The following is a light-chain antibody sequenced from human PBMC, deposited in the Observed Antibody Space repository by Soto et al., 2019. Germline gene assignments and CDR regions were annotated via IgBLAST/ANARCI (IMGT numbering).Light chain of an antibody. J-gene: IGKJ4*01. Sequence: DIQMTQSPSTLSASVGDRVTITCRASQSISGWLAWYQQKAGKAPKLLIYKTSNLESAVPPRFSGSGSGTAFTLTISSLHPDDFATYYCQQYNSYPLTFGGGTKVDIK. CDR1: QSISGW. CDR3: QQYNSYPLT. V-gene: IGKV1-5*03. CDR2: KTS.